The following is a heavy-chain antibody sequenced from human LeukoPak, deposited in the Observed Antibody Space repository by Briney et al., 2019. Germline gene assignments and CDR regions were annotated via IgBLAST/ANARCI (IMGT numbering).Heavy chain of an antibody. CDR3: AKPALVVAATSWFDP. D-gene: IGHD2-15*01. V-gene: IGHV3-30*18. Sequence: GSLRLSCAASGFTFSSYGMHWVRQAPGKGLEWVAVISYDGSNKYYADSVKGRFTISRDNSKNTLYLQMNSLRAEDTAVYYCAKPALVVAATSWFDPWGQGTLVTVSS. CDR1: GFTFSSYG. CDR2: ISYDGSNK. J-gene: IGHJ5*02.